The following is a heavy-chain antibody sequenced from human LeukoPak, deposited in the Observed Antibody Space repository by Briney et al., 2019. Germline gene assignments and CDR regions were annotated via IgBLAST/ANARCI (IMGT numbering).Heavy chain of an antibody. Sequence: GGSLRLSCAASGFTFSSYWMHWVRQAPGKGLMWVSRINSDGSTTSYADSVKGRFTISRDNAKNTLYLQMNSLRVEDTAVYYCTRINYGWSQGTLVTVSS. V-gene: IGHV3-74*01. CDR3: TRINYG. CDR2: INSDGSTT. D-gene: IGHD3-16*01. J-gene: IGHJ4*02. CDR1: GFTFSSYW.